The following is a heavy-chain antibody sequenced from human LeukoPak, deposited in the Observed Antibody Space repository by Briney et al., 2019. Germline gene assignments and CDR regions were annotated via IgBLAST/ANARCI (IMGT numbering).Heavy chain of an antibody. CDR3: ARGGIQLWLRYFDY. V-gene: IGHV3-7*01. CDR2: INQDGSDK. Sequence: GGSLRLSCAASGFTFSRSWMTWVRQAPGKGLEWVANINQDGSDKYYVDSVKGRFTISRDNAKDSLYLQMNSLRAEDTAVYYCARGGIQLWLRYFDYWGQGTLVTVSS. J-gene: IGHJ4*02. CDR1: GFTFSRSW. D-gene: IGHD5-18*01.